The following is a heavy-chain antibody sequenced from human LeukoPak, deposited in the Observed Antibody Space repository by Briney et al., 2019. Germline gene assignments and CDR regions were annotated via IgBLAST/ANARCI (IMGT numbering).Heavy chain of an antibody. D-gene: IGHD6-13*01. CDR1: GGSISSGGYS. CDR2: IYHSGST. Sequence: PSETLSLTCAVSGGSISSGGYSWSWIRQPPGKGLVWIGYIYHSGSTYYNPSLKSRVTISVDRSKNQFSLKLSSVTAADTAVYYCARGTAAAGFDWFDPWGQGTLVTVSS. J-gene: IGHJ5*02. V-gene: IGHV4-30-2*01. CDR3: ARGTAAAGFDWFDP.